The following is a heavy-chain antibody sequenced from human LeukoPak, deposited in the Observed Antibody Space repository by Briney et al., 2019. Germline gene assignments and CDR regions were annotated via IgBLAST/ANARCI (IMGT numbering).Heavy chain of an antibody. V-gene: IGHV3-13*01. Sequence: GGSLRLSCAASGFTFSSYDMHWVRQATGEGLEWVSAIGTAGDTYYPGSVKGRFTISRENAKNSLYLQMNSLRAGDTAVYYCARKAYGDYAFDYWGQGTLVTVSS. CDR2: IGTAGDT. CDR3: ARKAYGDYAFDY. D-gene: IGHD4-17*01. J-gene: IGHJ4*02. CDR1: GFTFSSYD.